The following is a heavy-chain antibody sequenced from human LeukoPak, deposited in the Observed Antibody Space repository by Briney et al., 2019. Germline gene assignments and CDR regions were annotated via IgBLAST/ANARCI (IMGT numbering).Heavy chain of an antibody. J-gene: IGHJ5*02. D-gene: IGHD6-13*01. V-gene: IGHV3-20*04. CDR2: INWNGGST. CDR1: GFTFGDYG. Sequence: PGGSLRLSCAASGFTFGDYGMSWVRQAPGKGLEWVSGINWNGGSTGYADSVKGRFTISRDNAKNSLYLQMNSLRAEDTALYYCATARAAYSSSWRFAWFDPWGQGTLVTVSS. CDR3: ATARAAYSSSWRFAWFDP.